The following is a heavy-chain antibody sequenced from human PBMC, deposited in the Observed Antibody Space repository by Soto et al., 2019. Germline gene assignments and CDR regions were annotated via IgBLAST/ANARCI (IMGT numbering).Heavy chain of an antibody. D-gene: IGHD2-8*01. Sequence: LRLSCAASVFTFSSYSINWVRQAPGKGLEWFSYITSDSSTISYADSVKGRFTVSRDNAKNSLYLQMNSLRDEDTAVYYCARVGRGVYGMDVWGQGTSVTVSS. CDR2: ITSDSSTI. J-gene: IGHJ6*02. CDR1: VFTFSSYS. CDR3: ARVGRGVYGMDV. V-gene: IGHV3-48*02.